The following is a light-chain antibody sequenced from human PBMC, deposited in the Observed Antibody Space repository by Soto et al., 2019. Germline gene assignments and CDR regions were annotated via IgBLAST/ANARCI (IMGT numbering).Light chain of an antibody. Sequence: DIQMTQSPSSLSSSVGVIVTITCRASQNINTYLNWYQQKPGKAPNLLIYSTSTLQSGVPSRFSGSGSGTDFSLSISSLQPEDSATFYCQQSHIARTFGQATKVEIK. CDR2: STS. CDR3: QQSHIART. V-gene: IGKV1-39*01. J-gene: IGKJ1*01. CDR1: QNINTY.